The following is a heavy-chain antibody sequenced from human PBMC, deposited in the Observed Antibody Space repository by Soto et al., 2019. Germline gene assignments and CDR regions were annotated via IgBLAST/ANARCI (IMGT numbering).Heavy chain of an antibody. CDR2: IYSGGKT. V-gene: IGHV3-53*01. J-gene: IGHJ5*02. Sequence: EVQLVESGGGLIQPGGSLRLSCAASGFTASGNYMSWVRQAPGKGLEWVPVIYSGGKTYYADSVEGRFTISRENSKNTVDLQMNRPRAEDTAVYYCASLGWDGVRALDPWGQGTLVTVS. CDR1: GFTASGNY. CDR3: ASLGWDGVRALDP. D-gene: IGHD3-10*01.